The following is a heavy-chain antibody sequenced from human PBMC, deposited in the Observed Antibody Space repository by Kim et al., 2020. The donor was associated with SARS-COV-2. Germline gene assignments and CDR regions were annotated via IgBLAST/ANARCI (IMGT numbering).Heavy chain of an antibody. CDR1: GNTLTNHV. J-gene: IGHJ5*02. CDR3: ASAPPLSVRFGQLFSGGFDP. Sequence: ASVKVSCKTLGNTLTNHVLHWVRQAPGQGLEWMAIINPSGGSPTYAQKFQGRVTVTRDTSTSTVYLELSSLRSDDTAVYFCASAPPLSVRFGQLFSGGFDPWGQGTLVTVS. CDR2: INPSGGSP. V-gene: IGHV1-46*01. D-gene: IGHD3-10*01.